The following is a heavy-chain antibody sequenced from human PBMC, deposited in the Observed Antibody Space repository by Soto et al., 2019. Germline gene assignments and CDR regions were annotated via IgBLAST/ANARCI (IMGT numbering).Heavy chain of an antibody. CDR1: GFTFSSYA. J-gene: IGHJ4*02. D-gene: IGHD3-9*01. CDR2: ISGSGGST. V-gene: IGHV3-23*01. Sequence: GGSLRLSCAASGFTFSSYAMSWVRQAPGKGLEWVSAISGSGGSTYYADSVKGRFTISRDNSKNTLYLQMNSLRAEDTAVYYCAKDPFNYDILTGTFDYWGQGTLVTVSS. CDR3: AKDPFNYDILTGTFDY.